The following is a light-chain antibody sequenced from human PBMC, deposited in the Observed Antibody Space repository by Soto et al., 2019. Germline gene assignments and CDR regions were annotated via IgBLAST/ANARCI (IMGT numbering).Light chain of an antibody. V-gene: IGKV1-39*01. CDR2: AAS. CDR3: QQSYSTPLT. J-gene: IGKJ4*01. CDR1: QSISSY. Sequence: DTQMNQCKYSLSASVGDRVTITCRASQSISSYLNWYQQKPGKAPKLLIYAASSLQSGVPSRFSGSGSGTDFTLTISSLQPEDFATYYCQQSYSTPLTFGGGTIV.